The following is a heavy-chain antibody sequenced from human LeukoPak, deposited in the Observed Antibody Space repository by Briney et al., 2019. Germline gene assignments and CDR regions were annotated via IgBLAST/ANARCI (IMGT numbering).Heavy chain of an antibody. Sequence: ASVKVSCKASGYTFTGYYMHWVRQAPGQGLEWMRRINPNSGGTNYAQKFQGRVTMTRDTSISTAYMELSRLRSDDTAVYYCARPTGGSYPAYYYYMDVWGKGSTVTVSS. J-gene: IGHJ6*03. CDR3: ARPTGGSYPAYYYYMDV. D-gene: IGHD1-26*01. CDR2: INPNSGGT. V-gene: IGHV1-2*06. CDR1: GYTFTGYY.